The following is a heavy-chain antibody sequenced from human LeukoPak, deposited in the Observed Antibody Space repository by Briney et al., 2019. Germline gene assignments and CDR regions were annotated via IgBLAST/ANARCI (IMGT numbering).Heavy chain of an antibody. CDR3: ARDAVDYGGNPYYFDY. D-gene: IGHD4-23*01. CDR1: GYTFTGYY. CDR2: INPNSGGT. Sequence: ASVTVSCKASGYTFTGYYMHWVRQAPGQGLEWMGWINPNSGGTNYAQKFQGRVTMTRDTSISTAYMELSKLRSDDTAVYYCARDAVDYGGNPYYFDYWGQGTLVTVS. V-gene: IGHV1-2*02. J-gene: IGHJ4*02.